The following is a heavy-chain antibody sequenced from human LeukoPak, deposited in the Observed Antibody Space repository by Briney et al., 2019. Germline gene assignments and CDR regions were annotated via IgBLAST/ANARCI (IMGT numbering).Heavy chain of an antibody. CDR2: IDPNSGGT. CDR1: GYTFTGYY. D-gene: IGHD6-19*01. CDR3: ATVFKGSGWYGEIDY. J-gene: IGHJ4*02. V-gene: IGHV1-2*06. Sequence: ASVKVSXKASGYTFTGYYMHWVRQAPGQGLEWMGRIDPNSGGTNYAQKFQGRVTMTRDTSISTGYMELSRLRSDDTAVYYCATVFKGSGWYGEIDYWGQGTLVTVSS.